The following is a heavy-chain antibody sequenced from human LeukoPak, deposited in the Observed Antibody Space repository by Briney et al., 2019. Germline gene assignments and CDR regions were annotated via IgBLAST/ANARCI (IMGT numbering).Heavy chain of an antibody. V-gene: IGHV3-48*03. CDR1: GFTFSSYE. J-gene: IGHJ6*03. D-gene: IGHD2-2*01. CDR3: ARGPVTSMDV. Sequence: GGSLRLSCAASGFTFSSYEMNWVRQAPGKGLEWVSYISSSGSTIYYADSVKGRFIISRDNAKNSLYLQMNSLRAEDTAVYYCARGPVTSMDVWGKGTTVTVSS. CDR2: ISSSGSTI.